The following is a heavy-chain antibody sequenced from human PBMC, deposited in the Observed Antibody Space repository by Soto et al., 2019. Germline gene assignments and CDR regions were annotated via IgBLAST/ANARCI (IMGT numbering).Heavy chain of an antibody. CDR2: ISWNSGSI. Sequence: GGSLRLSCAASGFTFDDYAMHWVRQAPGKGLEWVSGISWNSGSIGYADSVKGRFTISRDNAKNSLYLQMNSLRAEDTALYYCAKSPIAAADDAFDIWGQGTMVTVSS. D-gene: IGHD6-13*01. J-gene: IGHJ3*02. CDR1: GFTFDDYA. V-gene: IGHV3-9*01. CDR3: AKSPIAAADDAFDI.